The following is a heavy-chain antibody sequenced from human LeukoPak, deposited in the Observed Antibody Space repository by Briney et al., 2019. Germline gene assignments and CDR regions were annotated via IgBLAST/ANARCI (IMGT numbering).Heavy chain of an antibody. CDR2: IAPSGGTT. CDR3: AGSNGNDY. Sequence: ASVKVSCKASGYTFISYYMHWVRQAPGQGLEWMGLIAPSGGTTKYAQKFQGRVTMTRDTSTSTVYMELSSLSSDDTAMYYCAGSNGNDYWGQGTLVIVSS. CDR1: GYTFISYY. V-gene: IGHV1-46*01. J-gene: IGHJ4*02.